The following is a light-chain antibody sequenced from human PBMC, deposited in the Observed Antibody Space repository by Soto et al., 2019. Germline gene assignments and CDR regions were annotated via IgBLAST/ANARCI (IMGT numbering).Light chain of an antibody. CDR2: GAS. CDR3: QQYGSSPWT. V-gene: IGKV3-20*01. Sequence: EKVLTQSPGTLSLKPGERATLSCRASQSVSSSYLAWYQQKPGQAPRLLIYGASSRATGIPDRFSGSGSGTDFTLTISRLEPEDFAVYYCQQYGSSPWTFGQGTKVDI. J-gene: IGKJ1*01. CDR1: QSVSSSY.